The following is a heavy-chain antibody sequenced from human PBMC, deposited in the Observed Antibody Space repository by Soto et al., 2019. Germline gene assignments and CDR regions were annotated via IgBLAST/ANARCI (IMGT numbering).Heavy chain of an antibody. D-gene: IGHD2-15*01. CDR2: IKTDGSIT. J-gene: IGHJ4*02. V-gene: IGHV3-74*01. CDR3: ARDNQWSLEY. Sequence: SGGSLRLSCAASVFTFIAHWMHWVRQAPGKGLVWFSHIKTDGSITRDAASVKGRFIISRDNARNTLYLQTNSLRAEATAVYYCARDNQWSLEYWGQGHLV. CDR1: VFTFIAHW.